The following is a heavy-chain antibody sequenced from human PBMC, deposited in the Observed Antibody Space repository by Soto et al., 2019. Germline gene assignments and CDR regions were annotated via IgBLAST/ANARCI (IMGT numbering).Heavy chain of an antibody. J-gene: IGHJ5*02. Sequence: QVQLQESGPGQVKPSETLSLTCTVSGGSVSSGSYYWSWIRQPPGKGLEWIGYIYYSGSTNYNPSLKSRVTISVDTSKNQFSLKLSSVTAADTAVYYCARVGWFGELRPWGQGTLVTVSS. V-gene: IGHV4-61*01. D-gene: IGHD3-10*01. CDR1: GGSVSSGSYY. CDR3: ARVGWFGELRP. CDR2: IYYSGST.